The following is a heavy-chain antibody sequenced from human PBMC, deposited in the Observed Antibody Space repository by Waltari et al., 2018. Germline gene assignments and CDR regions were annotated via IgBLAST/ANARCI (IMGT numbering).Heavy chain of an antibody. CDR2: ISHSGST. D-gene: IGHD1-26*01. J-gene: IGHJ5*02. CDR3: ARTWGYSPPLGWFDP. Sequence: QVQLHQWGAGLLKSSETLSLTCAVSGGPFTDYSWSWIRQSPDKGLGWIGEISHSGSTNYNPSLKSRVTMSVDTIKKQFSLKLTSVTAADTAVYFCARTWGYSPPLGWFDPWGRGTRVTVSS. V-gene: IGHV4-34*01. CDR1: GGPFTDYS.